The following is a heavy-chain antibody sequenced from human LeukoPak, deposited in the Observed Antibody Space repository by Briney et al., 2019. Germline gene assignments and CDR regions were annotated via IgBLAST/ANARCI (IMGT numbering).Heavy chain of an antibody. J-gene: IGHJ4*02. V-gene: IGHV1-24*01. CDR3: ARGRSYYDNNDYHETGFDY. CDR2: FDPEDGET. CDR1: GYILTELS. D-gene: IGHD3-22*01. Sequence: ASVKVSCKVSGYILTELSMHWVRQAPGKGLEWMGGFDPEDGETIYAQKFQGRITMTEDTSTDTAYMELSSLRSEDTAVYFCARGRSYYDNNDYHETGFDYWGQGNLVTVSS.